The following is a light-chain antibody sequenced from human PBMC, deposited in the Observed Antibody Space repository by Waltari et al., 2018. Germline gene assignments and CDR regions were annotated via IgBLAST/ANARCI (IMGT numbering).Light chain of an antibody. V-gene: IGLV2-8*01. CDR1: SSDVGGYNY. Sequence: QSALTQPPSASGSPGQSVTISCTGTSSDVGGYNYVSWYQQHPGKAPKLMIYEVSKRPSGVPDRCAGSKSGNTASLTVSGLQAEDEADYYCSSYAGSNNSKVFGGGTKLTVL. CDR3: SSYAGSNNSKV. CDR2: EVS. J-gene: IGLJ2*01.